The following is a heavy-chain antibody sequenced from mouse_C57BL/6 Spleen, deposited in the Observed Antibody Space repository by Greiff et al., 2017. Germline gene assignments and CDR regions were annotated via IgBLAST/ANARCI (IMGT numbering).Heavy chain of an antibody. CDR3: ARLRYGNSSGAMDY. V-gene: IGHV1-81*01. CDR1: GYTFTSYG. D-gene: IGHD1-1*01. J-gene: IGHJ4*01. Sequence: QVQLQQSGAELARPGASVKLSCKASGYTFTSYGISWVKQRTGPGLEWIGEINPRSGNTYYNEKFKGKATLTADKSSSTAYMELRSLTSEDSAVXFYARLRYGNSSGAMDYWGQGTSVTVSS. CDR2: INPRSGNT.